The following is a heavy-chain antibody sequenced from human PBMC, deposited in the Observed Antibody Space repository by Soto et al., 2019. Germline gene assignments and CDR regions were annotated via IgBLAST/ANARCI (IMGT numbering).Heavy chain of an antibody. V-gene: IGHV3-7*05. CDR1: GFTFSSYW. D-gene: IGHD2-8*01. CDR2: IKQDGSEK. Sequence: GGSLRPSCAASGFTFSSYWMSWVRQAPGKGLEWVANIKQDGSEKYYVDSVKGRFTISRDNAKNSLYLQMNSLRAEDTAVYYCRANPYGMDVWGQGTTVTVSS. CDR3: RANPYGMDV. J-gene: IGHJ6*02.